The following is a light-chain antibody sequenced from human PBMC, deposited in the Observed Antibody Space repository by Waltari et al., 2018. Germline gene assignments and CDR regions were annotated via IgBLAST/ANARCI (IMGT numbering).Light chain of an antibody. Sequence: QSALTQPASVYGSPGQSITISCTGTSSEVGSYNLVSWYQQHPGKAPKLMIYEGSKRPSGVSNRFSGSKSGNTASLTISGLQADDEADYYCASYAGSKNPYVFGTGTKVTVL. CDR1: SSEVGSYNL. CDR3: ASYAGSKNPYV. J-gene: IGLJ1*01. CDR2: EGS. V-gene: IGLV2-23*01.